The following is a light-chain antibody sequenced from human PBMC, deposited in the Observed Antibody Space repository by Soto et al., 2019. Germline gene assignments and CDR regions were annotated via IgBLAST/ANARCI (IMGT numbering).Light chain of an antibody. Sequence: DIVLTQSPGTPSLSPGERATLSCRASQSVRSGVAWYQQKPGQSPRLLIYGASSRATGIPDRFSGSGSGTDFTLTISRLQPEDFAVYYCQQYGDSPITFGQGTRVDIK. J-gene: IGKJ5*01. CDR2: GAS. V-gene: IGKV3-20*01. CDR3: QQYGDSPIT. CDR1: QSVRSG.